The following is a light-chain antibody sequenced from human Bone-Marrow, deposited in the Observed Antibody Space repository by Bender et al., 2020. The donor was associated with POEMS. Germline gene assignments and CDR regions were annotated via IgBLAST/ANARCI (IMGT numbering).Light chain of an antibody. J-gene: IGLJ1*01. CDR2: EEN. CDR3: SSYAGAGTYV. Sequence: QSALTQPASLSGSPGQSITISCTGTSSDVGSSKLVSWYQQHPGKAPTVMLYEENQRPSGASRRFSGSKSGNTASLTISGLEAEDEADYYCSSYAGAGTYVFGTGTKVTVL. V-gene: IGLV2-23*01. CDR1: SSDVGSSKL.